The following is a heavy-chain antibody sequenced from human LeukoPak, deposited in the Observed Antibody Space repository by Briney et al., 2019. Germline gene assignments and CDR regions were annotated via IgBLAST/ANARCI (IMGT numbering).Heavy chain of an antibody. V-gene: IGHV3-30*18. CDR1: GFTFSSYG. J-gene: IGHJ4*02. Sequence: GGSLRLSCAASGFTFSSYGMHWVRQAPGKGLDWVAVISYDGSNKYYADSVKGRFTISRDNSKNTLYLQMNSLRAEDTAVYYCAKDHRFLELTPDYWGQGTLVTVSS. D-gene: IGHD3-3*01. CDR2: ISYDGSNK. CDR3: AKDHRFLELTPDY.